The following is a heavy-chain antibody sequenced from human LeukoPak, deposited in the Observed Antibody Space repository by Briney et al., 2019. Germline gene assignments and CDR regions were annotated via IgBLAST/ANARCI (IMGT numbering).Heavy chain of an antibody. J-gene: IGHJ4*02. CDR2: IYYSGNT. CDR3: ATGSSGWLRFDY. V-gene: IGHV4-31*03. D-gene: IGHD6-19*01. Sequence: SQTLSLTCTVPGGSIKSRGYYYSCIRQHPGKGLEWIGYIYYSGNTYYNPSLKSRVTISVDTSKNQFSLKLSSVTAADTAVYYCATGSSGWLRFDYWGQGTLVTVSS. CDR1: GGSIKSRGYY.